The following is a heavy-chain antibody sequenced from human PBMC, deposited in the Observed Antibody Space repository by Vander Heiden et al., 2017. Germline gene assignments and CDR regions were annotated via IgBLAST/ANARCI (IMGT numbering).Heavy chain of an antibody. Sequence: QVQLVESGGGVVQPGRSLRLSCAASGFTFSSSGMHWFRQAPGKGLEWVAVIWYDGSNKYYADSVKGRFTISRDNSKNTLYLQMNSLRAEDTAVYYCARDLVVFGQQLGGYGMDVWGQGTTVTVSS. J-gene: IGHJ6*02. CDR3: ARDLVVFGQQLGGYGMDV. CDR2: IWYDGSNK. D-gene: IGHD6-13*01. CDR1: GFTFSSSG. V-gene: IGHV3-33*01.